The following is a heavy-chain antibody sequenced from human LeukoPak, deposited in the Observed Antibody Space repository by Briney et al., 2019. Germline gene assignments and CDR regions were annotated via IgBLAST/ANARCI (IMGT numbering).Heavy chain of an antibody. D-gene: IGHD6-19*01. CDR2: IYYSGSS. CDR1: GGSISSNNYY. J-gene: IGHJ6*03. Sequence: SETLSLTCTVSGGSISSNNYYWGWIRQPPGKGLEWIGTIYYSGSSYSNPSLKSRVTISVDTSKNQFSLKLSSVTAADTAVYYCASGSSSGWYTYYYYYYMDVWGKGTTVTISS. CDR3: ASGSSSGWYTYYYYYYMDV. V-gene: IGHV4-39*01.